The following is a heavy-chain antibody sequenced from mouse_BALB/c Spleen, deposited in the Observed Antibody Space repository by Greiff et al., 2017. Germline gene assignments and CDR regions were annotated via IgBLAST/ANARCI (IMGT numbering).Heavy chain of an antibody. J-gene: IGHJ1*01. CDR2: IYPGSGST. Sequence: LQQPGSELVRPGASVKLSCKASGYTFTSYWMHWVKQRPGQGLEWIGNIYPGSGSTNYDEKFKSKATLTVDTSSSTAYMQLSSLTSEDSAVYYCAREGVGYDVWYFDVWGAGTTVTVSS. CDR3: AREGVGYDVWYFDV. V-gene: IGHV1S22*01. D-gene: IGHD2-2*01. CDR1: GYTFTSYW.